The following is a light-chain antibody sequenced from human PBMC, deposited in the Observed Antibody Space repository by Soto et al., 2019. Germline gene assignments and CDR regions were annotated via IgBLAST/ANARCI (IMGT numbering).Light chain of an antibody. V-gene: IGLV2-11*01. J-gene: IGLJ2*01. Sequence: QSVLTQSRSVSGSPGQSVTISCTGTSNDVGGYNFVSWYQQHPGKAPKLMIYDVSKRPSGVPDRFSGSKSGNTASLTISRLQAEDEADYYCCSYAGSYTLIFGGGTKLTVL. CDR3: CSYAGSYTLI. CDR2: DVS. CDR1: SNDVGGYNF.